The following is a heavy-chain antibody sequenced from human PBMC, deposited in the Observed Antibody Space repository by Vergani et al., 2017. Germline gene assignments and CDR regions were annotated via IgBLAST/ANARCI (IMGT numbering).Heavy chain of an antibody. CDR3: ARGRGYSSGWYVY. D-gene: IGHD6-19*01. J-gene: IGHJ4*02. Sequence: QVQLQQWGAGLLKPSETLSLTCAVYGRSFSGYYWSWIRQPPGKGLEWIGYIYYSGSTNYNPSLKSRVTISVDTSKNQFSLKLSSVTAADTAVYYCARGRGYSSGWYVYWGQGTLVTVSS. CDR2: IYYSGST. V-gene: IGHV4-34*11. CDR1: GRSFSGYY.